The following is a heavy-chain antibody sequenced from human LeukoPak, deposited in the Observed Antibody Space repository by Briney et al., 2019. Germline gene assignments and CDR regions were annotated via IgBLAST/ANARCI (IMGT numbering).Heavy chain of an antibody. CDR1: GDSISSSDYY. D-gene: IGHD3-22*01. CDR2: IYYSGST. J-gene: IGHJ6*03. V-gene: IGHV4-61*08. CDR3: ARSSEGRYYYDSSGFSYYYYYMDV. Sequence: SETLSLTCTVSGDSISSSDYYWSWIRQPPGKGLEWIGYIYYSGSTYYNPSLRSRVTISVDTSKNQFSLKLSSVTAADTAVYYCARSSEGRYYYDSSGFSYYYYYMDVWGKGTTVTISS.